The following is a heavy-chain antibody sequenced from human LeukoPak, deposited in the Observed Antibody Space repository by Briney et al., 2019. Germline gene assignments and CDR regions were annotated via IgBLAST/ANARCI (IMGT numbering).Heavy chain of an antibody. J-gene: IGHJ4*02. V-gene: IGHV3-23*01. CDR1: GFTFSSYA. Sequence: PGGSLRLSCAASGFTFSSYAMSWVRQAPGKGLEWVSSIGGGSVDTYYADSVKGRFTISRDNSKNTLYLQMNSLRVEDTAVYYCAKDPPTTGTTFDNWGRGTLVTVSS. CDR2: IGGGSVDT. CDR3: AKDPPTTGTTFDN. D-gene: IGHD1-1*01.